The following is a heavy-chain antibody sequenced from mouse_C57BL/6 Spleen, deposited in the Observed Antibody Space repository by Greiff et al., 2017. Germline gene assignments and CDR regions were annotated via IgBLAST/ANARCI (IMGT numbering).Heavy chain of an antibody. CDR1: GYSITSGYY. CDR2: ISYDGSN. V-gene: IGHV3-6*01. J-gene: IGHJ3*01. CDR3: ANWCAY. Sequence: VQLKESGPGLVKPSQSLSLTCSVTGYSITSGYYWNWIRQFPGNKLEWMGYISYDGSNNYNPSLKNRISITRDTSKNQFFLKLNSVTTEDTATYYCANWCAYWGQGTLVTVSA.